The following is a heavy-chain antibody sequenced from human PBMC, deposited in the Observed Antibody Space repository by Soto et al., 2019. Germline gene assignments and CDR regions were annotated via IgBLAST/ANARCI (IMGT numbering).Heavy chain of an antibody. J-gene: IGHJ4*02. CDR1: GFTFSSYG. CDR2: IWYDGSNK. D-gene: IGHD5-18*01. CDR3: ASSPHTGTDY. Sequence: QVQLVESGGGVVQPGRSLRLSCAASGFTFSSYGMHWVRQAPGKGLEWVAVIWYDGSNKYYADSVKGRFTISRDNSKNTLYLQMNSLRAEDTAVYYCASSPHTGTDYWGQGTLVTVSS. V-gene: IGHV3-33*01.